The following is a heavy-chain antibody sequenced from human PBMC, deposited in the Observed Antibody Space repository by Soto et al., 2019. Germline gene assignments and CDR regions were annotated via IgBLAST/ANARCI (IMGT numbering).Heavy chain of an antibody. D-gene: IGHD2-15*01. CDR2: IYHGGST. Sequence: TXSLTCAVSGGCISSCCYSWSWIRQPPGKGLEWIGYIYHGGSTYYNPSLKSRVTISVDRSKNQFSLKLSSVTAADTAVYYCASAAPITYCSGGSCYAPAFDYWGQGTLVTVSS. V-gene: IGHV4-30-2*01. J-gene: IGHJ4*02. CDR3: ASAAPITYCSGGSCYAPAFDY. CDR1: GGCISSCCYS.